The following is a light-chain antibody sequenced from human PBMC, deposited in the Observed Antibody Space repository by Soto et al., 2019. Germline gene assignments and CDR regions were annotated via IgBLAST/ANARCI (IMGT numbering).Light chain of an antibody. Sequence: EIVLTQSPATLSLSPGERATLSCRASQSVSSYLAWYQQKPGQAPRLLIYDASNRATGLPARFSGSGSGTSFTLTISSLGPEDFAVYYCQQRSNWPPRTTFGQGTRLEIK. CDR2: DAS. J-gene: IGKJ5*01. CDR1: QSVSSY. V-gene: IGKV3-11*01. CDR3: QQRSNWPPRTT.